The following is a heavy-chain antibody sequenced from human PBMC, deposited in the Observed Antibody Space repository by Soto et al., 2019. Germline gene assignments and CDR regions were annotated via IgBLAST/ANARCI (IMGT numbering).Heavy chain of an antibody. CDR2: IYNSGTT. J-gene: IGHJ5*02. Sequence: PSETLSLTCTVSGDSVNSGTYYWSWIRQPPGKGLEWIGYIYNSGTTKYNPSLKSRVTISVDTSKNQFSLNLSSVTAADTAVYYCARETYGDYVGYLDPWGQGILVTVSS. CDR3: ARETYGDYVGYLDP. D-gene: IGHD4-17*01. V-gene: IGHV4-61*01. CDR1: GDSVNSGTYY.